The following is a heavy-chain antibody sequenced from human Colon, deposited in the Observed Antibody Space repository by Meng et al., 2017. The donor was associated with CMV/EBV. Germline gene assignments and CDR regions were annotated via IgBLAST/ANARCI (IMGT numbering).Heavy chain of an antibody. CDR1: VCSVTTVAYH. Sequence: LRHLGPGLLNTPVSLSLPCLVSVCSVTTVAYHWSWIRQSPGKGLEWIGYIYDTGITIYNPSLKSRVTIFLETSKNQFSLNLNSMTTADTAVYYCAKSRSSTPGIVDDWGQGTLVTVSS. V-gene: IGHV4-61*08. J-gene: IGHJ4*02. D-gene: IGHD2/OR15-2a*01. CDR3: AKSRSSTPGIVDD. CDR2: IYDTGIT.